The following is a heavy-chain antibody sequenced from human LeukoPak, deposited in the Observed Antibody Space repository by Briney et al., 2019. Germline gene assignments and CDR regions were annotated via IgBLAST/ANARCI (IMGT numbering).Heavy chain of an antibody. CDR3: ARHFPAGQWLAYDY. CDR1: GGSISSSSYY. D-gene: IGHD6-19*01. CDR2: IYYSGST. Sequence: SETLSLTCTVSGGSISSSSYYWDWIRQPPGEGLEWIGTIYYSGSTYYNPSLKSRVTISVDTSKNQFSLKLSSVTAADTAVYYCARHFPAGQWLAYDYWGQGTLVTVSS. J-gene: IGHJ4*02. V-gene: IGHV4-39*01.